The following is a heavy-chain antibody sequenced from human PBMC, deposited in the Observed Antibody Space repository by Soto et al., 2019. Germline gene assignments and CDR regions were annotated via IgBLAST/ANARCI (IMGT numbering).Heavy chain of an antibody. J-gene: IGHJ6*02. Sequence: QVQLVQSGAEVKKPGSSVKVSCKASGGTFSSYAISWVRQAPGQGLEWMGGIIPIFGTANYAQKFQGRVTITADESTGTAYMELSSLRSEDTAVYYCAGPHENLERGQDYYYYGMDVWGQGTTVTVSS. D-gene: IGHD1-1*01. V-gene: IGHV1-69*12. CDR2: IIPIFGTA. CDR1: GGTFSSYA. CDR3: AGPHENLERGQDYYYYGMDV.